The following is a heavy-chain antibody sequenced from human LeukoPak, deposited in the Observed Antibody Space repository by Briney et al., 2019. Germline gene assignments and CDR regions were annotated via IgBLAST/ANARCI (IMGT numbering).Heavy chain of an antibody. CDR3: AKYTSLRFLEWMGDRFDY. CDR2: ISGSGGST. CDR1: GFTFSSYA. D-gene: IGHD3-3*01. V-gene: IGHV3-23*01. Sequence: QPGGSLRLSCAASGFTFSSYAMSWVRQAPGKWLEWVSAISGSGGSTYYADSVKGRFTISRDNSKNTLYLQMNSLRAEDTAVYYCAKYTSLRFLEWMGDRFDYWGQGTLVTVSS. J-gene: IGHJ4*02.